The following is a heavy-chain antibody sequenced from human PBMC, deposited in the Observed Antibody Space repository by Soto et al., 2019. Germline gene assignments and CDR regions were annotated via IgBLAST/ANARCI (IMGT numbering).Heavy chain of an antibody. J-gene: IGHJ6*02. CDR3: AHRPDYYDSRMDV. CDR1: GFSLSTNGVG. V-gene: IGHV2-5*02. Sequence: QITLKESGPPLVKPTQTLTLTCTFSGFSLSTNGVGVGWIRQPPGKALEWLALIFWGDEKRYSPSLNSRLIITKDTSKNQVVLTVTDMDPVDSATYYCAHRPDYYDSRMDVWGQGTTVTVSS. D-gene: IGHD3-22*01. CDR2: IFWGDEK.